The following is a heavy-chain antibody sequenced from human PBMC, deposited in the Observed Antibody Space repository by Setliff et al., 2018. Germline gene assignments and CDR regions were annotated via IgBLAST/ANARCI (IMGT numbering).Heavy chain of an antibody. CDR2: INNYSFKT. Sequence: ASVKVSCKTSGYTFTNYGITWVRQAPGQGLEWMGWINNYSFKTNYPQKFLGRVTVTTDTSTGTAYMDVRSLTSDDTAVYYCARLVRYCTRTSCQRTPGAEYWGQGTLVTVSS. V-gene: IGHV1-18*01. CDR1: GYTFTNYG. D-gene: IGHD2-2*01. CDR3: ARLVRYCTRTSCQRTPGAEY. J-gene: IGHJ4*02.